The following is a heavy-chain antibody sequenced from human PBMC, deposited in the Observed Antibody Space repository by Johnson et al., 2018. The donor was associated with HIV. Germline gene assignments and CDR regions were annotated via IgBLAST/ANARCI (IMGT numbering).Heavy chain of an antibody. CDR2: ISGSGGST. CDR1: GFTFSSYA. D-gene: IGHD3-9*01. J-gene: IGHJ3*02. CDR3: TRAWEGYETLTGYYDAFDI. V-gene: IGHV3-23*04. Sequence: VQLVESGGGVVRPGRSLRLSCAASGFTFSSYAMHWVRQAPGKGLEWVSAISGSGGSTYYADSVKGRFTISRDNSKNSLYLQMNSLRAEDTAVYYCTRAWEGYETLTGYYDAFDIWGPGTMVTVSS.